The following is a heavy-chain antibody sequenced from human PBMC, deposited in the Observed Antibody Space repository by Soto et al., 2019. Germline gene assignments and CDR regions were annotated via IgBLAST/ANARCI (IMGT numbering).Heavy chain of an antibody. D-gene: IGHD3-22*01. J-gene: IGHJ4*02. Sequence: EVQLLESGGGLVQPGGSLRVSCVASGFTYSTFDMSWARQAPGKGLEWVSGISASGGSTYYADSVKGRFSISRDNSKNTLYLQMNSLRAEDTAVYHRAKGFYDSNYALNYRGQGTLVSVSS. CDR2: ISASGGST. V-gene: IGHV3-23*01. CDR3: AKGFYDSNYALNY. CDR1: GFTYSTFD.